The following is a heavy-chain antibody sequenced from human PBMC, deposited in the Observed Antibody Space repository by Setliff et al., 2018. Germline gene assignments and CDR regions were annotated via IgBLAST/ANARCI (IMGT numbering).Heavy chain of an antibody. CDR3: ARMAGWESAHRFITIVGVVDY. CDR1: GYTFTTYG. J-gene: IGHJ4*02. D-gene: IGHD3-3*01. V-gene: IGHV1-18*01. Sequence: ASVKVSCKASGYTFTTYGISWVRQAPGQGLEWMGWISAYNGNTNYAQKLQGRVTMTTDTSTSTAYMELRSLRSDDTAVYYCARMAGWESAHRFITIVGVVDYWGQGTLVTVSS. CDR2: ISAYNGNT.